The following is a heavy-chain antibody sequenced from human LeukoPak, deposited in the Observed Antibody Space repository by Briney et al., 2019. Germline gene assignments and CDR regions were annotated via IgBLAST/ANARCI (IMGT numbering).Heavy chain of an antibody. CDR1: GYTFTSYG. D-gene: IGHD5-12*01. V-gene: IGHV1-8*02. Sequence: ASVKVSCKASGYTFTSYGISWVRQATGQGPEWMGWMNPNSGNTGYAQKFQGRVTMTRNTSISTAYMELSSLRSEDTAVYYCAIKGYSGYVYYYYYGMDVWGQGTTVTVSS. J-gene: IGHJ6*02. CDR2: MNPNSGNT. CDR3: AIKGYSGYVYYYYYGMDV.